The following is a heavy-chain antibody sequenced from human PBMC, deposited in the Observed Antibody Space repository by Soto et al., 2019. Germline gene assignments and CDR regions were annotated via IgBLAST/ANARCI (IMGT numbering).Heavy chain of an antibody. CDR3: ARANKALDAFDI. J-gene: IGHJ3*02. V-gene: IGHV1-69*02. D-gene: IGHD2-8*01. CDR1: GGTFSSYT. CDR2: IIPILGIA. Sequence: GASVKVSCKASGGTFSSYTISCVRQAPGQGLEWMGRIIPILGIANYAQKFQGRVTITADKSTSTAYMELSSLRSEDTAVYYCARANKALDAFDIWGQGTMVTVSS.